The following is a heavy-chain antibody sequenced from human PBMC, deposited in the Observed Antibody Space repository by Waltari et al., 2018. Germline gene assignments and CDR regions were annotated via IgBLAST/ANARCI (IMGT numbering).Heavy chain of an antibody. CDR1: GGSFSGYY. CDR2: INHSGST. J-gene: IGHJ6*03. D-gene: IGHD3-9*01. CDR3: ARGLDYDILTGYIHYYYYMDV. V-gene: IGHV4-34*01. Sequence: QVQLQQWGAGLLKPSETLSLTCAVYGGSFSGYYWSWIRQPPGKGLEWIGEINHSGSTNYNPSLKSRVTISVDTSKNQFSLKLSSVTAADTAVYYCARGLDYDILTGYIHYYYYMDVWGKGTTVTISS.